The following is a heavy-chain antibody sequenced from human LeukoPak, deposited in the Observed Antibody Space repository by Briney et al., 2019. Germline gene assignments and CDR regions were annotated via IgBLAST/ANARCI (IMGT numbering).Heavy chain of an antibody. J-gene: IGHJ6*03. CDR2: IYTSGST. D-gene: IGHD3-10*01. CDR3: ASSMVRGRGRELPGNYYCNYGAV. V-gene: IGHV4-61*02. Sequence: PSETLSLTCTGSGGSVSSVSYYWSWLRQPAGKVLEWIGRIYTSGSTNYNPSRESRIRISLIRSKNQLLRKLSSVTAAVTAGVYCASSMVRGRGRELPGNYYCNYGAVCGKRATVT. CDR1: GGSVSSVSYY.